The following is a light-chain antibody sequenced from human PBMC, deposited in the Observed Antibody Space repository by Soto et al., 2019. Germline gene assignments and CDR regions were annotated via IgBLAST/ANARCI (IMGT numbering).Light chain of an antibody. CDR1: SSDVGGYNY. J-gene: IGLJ1*01. CDR3: SSYTSSSTLYV. CDR2: DVS. Sequence: QSVLTQPASGSGFPGQSITISCTGTSSDVGGYNYVSWYQQHPGKAPKLMIYDVSNRPSGVSNRFSGSKSGNTASLTISGLQAEDEADYYCSSYTSSSTLYVFGTGTKVTVL. V-gene: IGLV2-14*01.